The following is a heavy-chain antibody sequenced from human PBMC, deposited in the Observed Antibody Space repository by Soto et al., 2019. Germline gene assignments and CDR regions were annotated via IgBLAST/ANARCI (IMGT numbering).Heavy chain of an antibody. Sequence: PGGSLRLSCAASGFTFSSYSMNWVRQAPGKGLEWVSYISSSSSTIYYADSVKGRFTISRDNAKNSLYLQMNSLRAEDTAVYYCARDSLMIFGVVTLEVTMDGWGKGIMVSVSS. CDR3: ARDSLMIFGVVTLEVTMDG. CDR2: ISSSSSTI. J-gene: IGHJ6*04. D-gene: IGHD3-3*01. CDR1: GFTFSSYS. V-gene: IGHV3-48*01.